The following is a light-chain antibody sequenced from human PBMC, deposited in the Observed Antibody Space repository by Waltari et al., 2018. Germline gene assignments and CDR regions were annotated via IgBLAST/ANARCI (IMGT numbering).Light chain of an antibody. CDR1: EGLSSK. CDR2: GAS. Sequence: EVVMTQSPTALSVSLGERATLSCRASEGLSSKLAWYQQKPGQAPRLLIYGASPRATGIPARFSGSGSATEFTLTISSLQSEDFAVYYCQQYNDWPLTFGGGTKVEIK. J-gene: IGKJ4*01. V-gene: IGKV3-15*01. CDR3: QQYNDWPLT.